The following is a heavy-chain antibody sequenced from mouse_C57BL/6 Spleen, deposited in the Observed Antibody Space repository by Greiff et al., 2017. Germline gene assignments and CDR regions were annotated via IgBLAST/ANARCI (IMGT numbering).Heavy chain of an antibody. D-gene: IGHD2-4*01. J-gene: IGHJ3*01. CDR2: IYPGDGDP. Sequence: QVQLPQSGAELVKPGASVKISCKASGYAFSSYWMHWVKQRPGKGLEWIGQIYPGDGDPNYTGKFKGKATLTADNSSRTAYMQLSTLTSEDSSVYFCARWEDYVQFAFWGQGTLVTVSA. CDR3: ARWEDYVQFAF. CDR1: GYAFSSYW. V-gene: IGHV1-80*01.